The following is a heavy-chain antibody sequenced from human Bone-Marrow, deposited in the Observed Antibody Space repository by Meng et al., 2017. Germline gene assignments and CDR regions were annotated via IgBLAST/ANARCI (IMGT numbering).Heavy chain of an antibody. CDR2: IYYTGST. D-gene: IGHD6-19*01. V-gene: IGHV4-31*01. Sequence: SETLSLTCTVSGASIRNGDYYWSWIRQHPGKGLEWIGYIYYTGSTYYNPSLKSPVTITIDTSKNQVSLRLSSVTAADTAVYYCARSGMLSGWKYYFDSWGQGTLVTVSS. CDR3: ARSGMLSGWKYYFDS. CDR1: GASIRNGDYY. J-gene: IGHJ4*02.